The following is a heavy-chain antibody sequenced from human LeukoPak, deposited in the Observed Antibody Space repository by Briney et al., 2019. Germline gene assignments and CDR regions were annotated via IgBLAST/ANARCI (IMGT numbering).Heavy chain of an antibody. V-gene: IGHV3-21*01. CDR3: ARDPHQKRRGGWFDP. CDR2: ISSSSSYI. D-gene: IGHD3-10*01. CDR1: GFTFSSYE. Sequence: GGSLRLSCAASGFTFSSYEMNWVRQAPGKGLEWVSSISSSSSYIYYADSVKGRFTISRDNAKNSLYLQMNSLRAEDTAVYYCARDPHQKRRGGWFDPWGQGTLVTVSS. J-gene: IGHJ5*02.